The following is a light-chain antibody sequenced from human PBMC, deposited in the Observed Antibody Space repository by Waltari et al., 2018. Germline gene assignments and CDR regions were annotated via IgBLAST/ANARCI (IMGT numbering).Light chain of an antibody. Sequence: DIVMTQSPDSLAVSLGERATIHCKSSQSLLYRPNKKNDLAWYQQKPGQPPNLLIYRASTRESGVPDRFSGSGSGTEFTLTISSLQAEDVAVYFCQHYSNTPYTFGQGTKLEIK. J-gene: IGKJ2*01. CDR2: RAS. CDR1: QSLLYRPNKKND. CDR3: QHYSNTPYT. V-gene: IGKV4-1*01.